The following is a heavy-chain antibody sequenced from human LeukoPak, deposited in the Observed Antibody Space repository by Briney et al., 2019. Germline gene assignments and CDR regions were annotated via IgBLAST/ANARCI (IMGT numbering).Heavy chain of an antibody. CDR2: IYHSGST. D-gene: IGHD3-16*01. CDR1: GGSISSTNW. J-gene: IGHJ4*02. V-gene: IGHV4-4*02. Sequence: PSGTLSLTCAVSGGSISSTNWWWSWVRQPPGKGLEWIGEIYHSGSTDYNPSLKSRVTISVDMSKNQFSLKLSSVTAADTAVYYCARDLRAAYWGQGTLVTVSS. CDR3: ARDLRAAY.